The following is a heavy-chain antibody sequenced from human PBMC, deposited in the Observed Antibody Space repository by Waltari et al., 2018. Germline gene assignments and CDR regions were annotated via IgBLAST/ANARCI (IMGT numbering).Heavy chain of an antibody. CDR1: GGSFSGYY. CDR2: INHSGST. CDR3: ARGQNYDYIWGSYRQYNWFDP. J-gene: IGHJ5*02. D-gene: IGHD3-16*02. Sequence: QVQLQQWGAGLLKPSETLSLTCAVYGGSFSGYYWSWIRQPPGKGLEWIGEINHSGSTNYTPSLKSRVTISVDTSKNQFSLKLSSVTAADTAVYYCARGQNYDYIWGSYRQYNWFDPWGQGTLVTVSS. V-gene: IGHV4-34*01.